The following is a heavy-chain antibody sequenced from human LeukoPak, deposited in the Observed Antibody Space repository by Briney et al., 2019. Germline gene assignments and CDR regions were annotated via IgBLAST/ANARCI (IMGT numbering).Heavy chain of an antibody. Sequence: GGSLRLSCVASGFAFETYTMNWARQAPGKGLEWVSFISSTSSDINYADSVRDRFTISRDNAKNSLFLQMGSLRVEDTAVYYCAKGLFSGYDKYLDSWGQGTLVTVSS. V-gene: IGHV3-21*04. CDR1: GFAFETYT. J-gene: IGHJ4*02. CDR3: AKGLFSGYDKYLDS. D-gene: IGHD5-12*01. CDR2: ISSTSSDI.